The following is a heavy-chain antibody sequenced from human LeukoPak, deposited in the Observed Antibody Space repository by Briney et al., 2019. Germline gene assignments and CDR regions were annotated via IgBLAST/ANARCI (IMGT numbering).Heavy chain of an antibody. CDR2: ISDSGAST. V-gene: IGHV3-23*01. J-gene: IGHJ6*03. CDR3: AKESTDSLYYYMDV. Sequence: PGGSLRLSCAASGFTFSSYGMNWVRQAPGKGLEWVSVISDSGASTYYADSVKGRFTISRDNSQNTLYLRMNSLRAEDTAVYYCAKESTDSLYYYMDVWGKGTTVTVSS. D-gene: IGHD1-26*01. CDR1: GFTFSSYG.